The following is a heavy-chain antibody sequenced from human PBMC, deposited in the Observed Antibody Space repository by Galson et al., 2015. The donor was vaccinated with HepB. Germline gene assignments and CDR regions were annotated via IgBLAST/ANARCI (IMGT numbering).Heavy chain of an antibody. CDR3: VRWTSQHSGYDE. D-gene: IGHD5-12*01. V-gene: IGHV3-64D*06. CDR1: GFTFRSFA. Sequence: SLRLSCAASGFTFRSFAMHWVRQAPGKGPEFVSGIGISESSTHYTDSVKGRFSIFRDNTKNTLYLQMSSLRLEDTAVYYCVRWTSQHSGYDEWGQGTQVTVSS. CDR2: IGISESST. J-gene: IGHJ4*02.